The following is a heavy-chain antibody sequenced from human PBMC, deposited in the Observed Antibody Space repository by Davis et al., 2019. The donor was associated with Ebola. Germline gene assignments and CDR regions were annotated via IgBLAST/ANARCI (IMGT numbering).Heavy chain of an antibody. CDR1: GYRFTSYY. CDR3: AREGGRYYDSSGYVFDI. D-gene: IGHD3-22*01. J-gene: IGHJ3*02. Sequence: ASVKVSCKASGYRFTSYYMHWVRQAPGQGLEWMGIINPITGGTSYAQKFQVRVNITRDTSTSTVYMELSSLRSEDTAVYYCAREGGRYYDSSGYVFDIWGQGTMVKVSS. CDR2: INPITGGT. V-gene: IGHV1-46*01.